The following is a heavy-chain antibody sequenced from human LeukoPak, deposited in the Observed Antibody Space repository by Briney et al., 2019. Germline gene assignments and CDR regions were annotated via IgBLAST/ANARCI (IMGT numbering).Heavy chain of an antibody. CDR2: IYPGDSDT. J-gene: IGHJ4*02. CDR1: GFSLTNYW. V-gene: IGHV5-51*01. Sequence: GESLKISCKGSGFSLTNYWIGWVRQMPGKRLEWMGIIYPGDSDTRYSPSFQGQVTISADKSISTAYLQWSSLRASDTAIYYCARSWVAGYGTVLDYWDQGTLVTVSS. CDR3: ARSWVAGYGTVLDY. D-gene: IGHD6-19*01.